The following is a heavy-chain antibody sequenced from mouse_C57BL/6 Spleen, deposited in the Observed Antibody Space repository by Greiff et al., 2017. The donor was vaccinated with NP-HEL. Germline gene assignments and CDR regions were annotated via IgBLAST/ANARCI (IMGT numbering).Heavy chain of an antibody. J-gene: IGHJ1*03. Sequence: QVQLQQPGAELVKPGASVKVSCKASGYTFTSYWMHWVKQRPGQGLEWIGRIHPSDRDTNYNQKFKGKATLTVDKSSSTAYMQLSRLTSEDSAVYYGEIPPITTVGAPTGGFDVWGTGTTVTVAS. D-gene: IGHD1-1*01. CDR3: EIPPITTVGAPTGGFDV. V-gene: IGHV1-74*01. CDR1: GYTFTSYW. CDR2: IHPSDRDT.